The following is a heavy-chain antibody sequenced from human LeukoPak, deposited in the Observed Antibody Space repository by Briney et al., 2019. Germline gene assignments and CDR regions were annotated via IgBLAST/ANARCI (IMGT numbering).Heavy chain of an antibody. Sequence: KPGGSLRLSCVASGFTFSSYSMSWVRQAPGKGLEWVSSITGSSYNRYYAGSLKGRFTISRDNANNSLYLQMNSLKTEDTAVYYCARGEARFDPWGQGTLVTVSA. D-gene: IGHD1-26*01. J-gene: IGHJ5*02. CDR2: ITGSSYNR. CDR1: GFTFSSYS. CDR3: ARGEARFDP. V-gene: IGHV3-21*06.